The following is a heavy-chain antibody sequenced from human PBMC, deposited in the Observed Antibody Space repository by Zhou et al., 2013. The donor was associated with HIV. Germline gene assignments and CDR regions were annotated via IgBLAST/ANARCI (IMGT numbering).Heavy chain of an antibody. CDR1: GYTFTGYY. CDR3: ARVRRFGELLFPHFDY. J-gene: IGHJ4*02. Sequence: QVQLVQSGAEVKKPGASVKVSCKASGYTFTGYYMHWVRQAPGQGLEWMGWINPNSGGTNYAQKFQGRVTMTRDTSISTAYMELSRLRSDDTAVYYCARVRRFGELLFPHFDYWGQGTLVTVSS. CDR2: INPNSGGT. D-gene: IGHD3-10*01. V-gene: IGHV1-2*02.